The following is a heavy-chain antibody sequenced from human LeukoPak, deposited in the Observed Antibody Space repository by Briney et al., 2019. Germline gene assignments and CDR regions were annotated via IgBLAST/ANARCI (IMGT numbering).Heavy chain of an antibody. J-gene: IGHJ6*04. CDR1: GYTFTDFY. V-gene: IGHV1-2*02. CDR3: ARAHCSSGSCLSDLYYMDA. D-gene: IGHD2-15*01. Sequence: ASVKVSCKASGYTFTDFYIHWVRQAPGQGLEWMGWINPNSDGTNYAQKFQGRVTMTRDTSISTAYTELSRLRSDDTAVYHCARAHCSSGSCLSDLYYMDAWGKGTTVTVSS. CDR2: INPNSDGT.